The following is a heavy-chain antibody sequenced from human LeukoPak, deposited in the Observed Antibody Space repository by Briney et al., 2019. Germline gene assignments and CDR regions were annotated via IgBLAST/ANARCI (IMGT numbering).Heavy chain of an antibody. V-gene: IGHV3-9*01. J-gene: IGHJ4*02. CDR3: ARGGDYIVVVPAAIGY. CDR2: ISWNSGIV. Sequence: PGGSLRLSCAASGFTFDDFAMHWVRQAPGKGLEWVSGISWNSGIVVYADSVKGRFTISRDNAKNSLYLQMNSLRAEDTAVYYCARGGDYIVVVPAAIGYWGQGTLVTVSS. CDR1: GFTFDDFA. D-gene: IGHD2-2*01.